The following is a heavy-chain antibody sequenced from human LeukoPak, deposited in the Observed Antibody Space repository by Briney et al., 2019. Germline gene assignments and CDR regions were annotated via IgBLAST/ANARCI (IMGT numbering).Heavy chain of an antibody. Sequence: SETLSLTCTVSGCSISSGDYYWSWIRQPPGKGLEWIGYIYYSGSTYYNPSLKSRVTISVDTSKNQFSLKLSSVTAADTAVYYCAREDYEKGCDYWGQGTLVTVSS. D-gene: IGHD3-16*01. V-gene: IGHV4-30-4*01. J-gene: IGHJ4*02. CDR3: AREDYEKGCDY. CDR1: GCSISSGDYY. CDR2: IYYSGST.